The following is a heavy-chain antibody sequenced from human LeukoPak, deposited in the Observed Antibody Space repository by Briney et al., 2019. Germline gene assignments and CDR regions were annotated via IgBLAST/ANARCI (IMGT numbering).Heavy chain of an antibody. CDR3: AYFGSYCSSTSCYGDFDY. CDR2: FDPEDGET. J-gene: IGHJ4*02. CDR1: GYTLTELS. V-gene: IGHV1-24*01. Sequence: ASVKVSCKVSGYTLTELSMHWVRQAPGKGLEWMGGFDPEDGETIYAQKFQGRVTMTEDTSTDTAYMELSSLRSEDTAVYYCAYFGSYCSSTSCYGDFDYWGQGTLVTVSS. D-gene: IGHD2-2*01.